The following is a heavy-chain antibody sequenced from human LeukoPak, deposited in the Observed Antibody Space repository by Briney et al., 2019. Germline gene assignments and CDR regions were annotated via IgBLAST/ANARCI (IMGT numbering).Heavy chain of an antibody. CDR1: GFTLSSFA. CDR3: AKNKGQLVPNYCMNV. D-gene: IGHD6-13*01. J-gene: IGHJ6*03. V-gene: IGHV3-23*01. Sequence: GGSLRLSCTASGFTLSSFAMSWVRQAPGKGLELVSTLSSSGVRTYYADSVKGRFTISRDNSLNTVFLQMNSLRGEDTAVYYCAKNKGQLVPNYCMNVWGKGTTVTVSS. CDR2: LSSSGVRT.